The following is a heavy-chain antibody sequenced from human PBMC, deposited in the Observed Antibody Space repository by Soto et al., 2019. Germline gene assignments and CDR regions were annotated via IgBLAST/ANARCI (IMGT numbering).Heavy chain of an antibody. CDR3: ARDGQYGDSYY. V-gene: IGHV4-61*01. D-gene: IGHD4-17*01. CDR1: GGSVSSGSYY. J-gene: IGHJ4*02. Sequence: PSETLSLTCTVSGGSVSSGSYYWSWIRQPPGKGLEWIGYIYYSGSTNYNPSLKSRVTISVDTSKNQFSLKLSSVTAADTAVYFCARDGQYGDSYYWGQGTLVTVPQ. CDR2: IYYSGST.